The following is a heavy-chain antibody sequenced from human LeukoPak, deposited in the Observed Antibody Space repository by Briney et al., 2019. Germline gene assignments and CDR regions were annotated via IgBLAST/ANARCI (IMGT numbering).Heavy chain of an antibody. V-gene: IGHV4-34*01. CDR2: INHSGST. CDR3: AREVRPDSSGYYYGYYYYMDV. D-gene: IGHD3-22*01. J-gene: IGHJ6*03. CDR1: GGSFSGYY. Sequence: PSETLSLTCAAYGGSFSGYYWSWIRQPPGKGLEWIGEINHSGSTNYNPSLKSRVTISVDASNNQFSLKLSSVTAADTAVYYCAREVRPDSSGYYYGYYYYMDVWGKGTTVTVSS.